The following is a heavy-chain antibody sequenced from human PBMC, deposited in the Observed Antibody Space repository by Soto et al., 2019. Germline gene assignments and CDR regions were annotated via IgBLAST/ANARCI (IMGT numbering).Heavy chain of an antibody. D-gene: IGHD2-2*01. CDR2: ISHSGST. CDR3: ARGECSSNYCFTRWALDI. CDR1: GGSFSYYY. Sequence: QVQLQPWGAGLLKPSETLSLTCAVYGGSFSYYYWTWIRQTPGKGLEWIGEISHSGSTNYKPSLQGRVIISADPSKKQFSLNLISVTAADSGVYYCARGECSSNYCFTRWALDIWGQGTVVTLSS. V-gene: IGHV4-34*01. J-gene: IGHJ3*02.